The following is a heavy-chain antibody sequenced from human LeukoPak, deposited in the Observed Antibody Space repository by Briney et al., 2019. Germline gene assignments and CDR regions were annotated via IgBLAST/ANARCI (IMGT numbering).Heavy chain of an antibody. D-gene: IGHD3-10*01. V-gene: IGHV1-18*04. CDR3: ARRDYYGSGSYYYFDY. CDR2: ISAYNGNT. Sequence: GASVNVSCKASGYTFTSYGISWVRQAPGQGLEWMGWISAYNGNTNYAQKLQGRVTMTTDTSTSTAYMELRSLRSDDTAVYYCARRDYYGSGSYYYFDYWGQGTLVTVSS. CDR1: GYTFTSYG. J-gene: IGHJ4*02.